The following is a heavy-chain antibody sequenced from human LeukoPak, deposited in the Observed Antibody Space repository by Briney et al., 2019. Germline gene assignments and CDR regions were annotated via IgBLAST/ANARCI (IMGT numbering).Heavy chain of an antibody. V-gene: IGHV3-74*01. J-gene: IGHJ4*02. D-gene: IGHD4-11*01. Sequence: GGSLRLSCAASGFTFSSYWMHWVRQAPGKGLVWVSRINSDGSSTSYADSVKGRFTISRDNAKNTLYLQMNSLRAEDTAVYYCARHSAVATVFGNFRYVDYWGQGTLVTVSS. CDR2: INSDGSST. CDR3: ARHSAVATVFGNFRYVDY. CDR1: GFTFSSYW.